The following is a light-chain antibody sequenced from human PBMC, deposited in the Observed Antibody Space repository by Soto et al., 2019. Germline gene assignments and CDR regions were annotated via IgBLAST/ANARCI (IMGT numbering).Light chain of an antibody. CDR1: QSVSSN. J-gene: IGKJ4*01. CDR3: QQYNNWPPLT. CDR2: GAS. Sequence: EIVMTQSPATLSVSPGERATLSCRASQSVSSNLAWYQQKPGQAPRLLIYGASTRATGIPARFSSSGSGTEFTLTSSSLQSEYFAGYYCQQYNNWPPLTFGGGTKVEIK. V-gene: IGKV3-15*01.